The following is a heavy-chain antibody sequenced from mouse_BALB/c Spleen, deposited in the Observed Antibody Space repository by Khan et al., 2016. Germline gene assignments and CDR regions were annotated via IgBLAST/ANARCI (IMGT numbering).Heavy chain of an antibody. Sequence: EVQLQESGPGLVKPSQSLSLTCTVTGYSITSDYAWNWIRQFPGNKLEWMGYISCSGSTSYNPSLKSRISITRDTSKNQFFLQLNSVTTEDTATYYWARYDYDRGYFDYWGQGTTLTVSS. CDR3: ARYDYDRGYFDY. J-gene: IGHJ2*01. D-gene: IGHD2-4*01. CDR2: ISCSGST. V-gene: IGHV3-2*02. CDR1: GYSITSDYA.